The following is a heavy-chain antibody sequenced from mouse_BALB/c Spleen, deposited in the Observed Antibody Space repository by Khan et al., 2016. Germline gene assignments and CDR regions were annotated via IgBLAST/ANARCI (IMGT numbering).Heavy chain of an antibody. V-gene: IGHV1-7*01. Sequence: QVQLQQSGAELAKPGASVKMSCKASGYTFTSYWMHWVKQRPGQGLEWIGYINPSTGYTEYNQKFKDKATLTADKSSSTAYMQLSSLTSEDSAVYYCASDGNYWFAYWGQGTLVTVSA. J-gene: IGHJ3*01. D-gene: IGHD2-1*01. CDR2: INPSTGYT. CDR3: ASDGNYWFAY. CDR1: GYTFTSYW.